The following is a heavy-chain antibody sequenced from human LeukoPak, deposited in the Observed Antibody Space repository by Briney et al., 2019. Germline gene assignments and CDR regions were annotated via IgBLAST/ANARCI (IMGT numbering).Heavy chain of an antibody. CDR2: IYSGGST. CDR1: GFTVSSNY. D-gene: IGHD3-10*01. V-gene: IGHV3-66*01. Sequence: GGSLRLSCAASGFTVSSNYMSWVRQAPGKGLEWVSVIYSGGSTYYADAVKARFAISRDNSKSSLYLQMNSLRAEDTAVYYCARGSFPYYFDYWGRGTLVTVSS. J-gene: IGHJ4*02. CDR3: ARGSFPYYFDY.